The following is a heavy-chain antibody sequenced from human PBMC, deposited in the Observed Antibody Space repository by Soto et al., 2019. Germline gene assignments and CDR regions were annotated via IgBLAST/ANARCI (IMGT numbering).Heavy chain of an antibody. CDR1: GGSFSGYY. Sequence: PSETLSLTCAVYGGSFSGYYWSWIRQPPGKGLEWIGEINHSGSTNYNPSLKSRVTISVDTSKNQFSLKLSSVTAADTAVYYCARRPMVRGVGWFDPWGQGTLVTVSS. J-gene: IGHJ5*02. V-gene: IGHV4-34*01. CDR3: ARRPMVRGVGWFDP. CDR2: INHSGST. D-gene: IGHD3-10*01.